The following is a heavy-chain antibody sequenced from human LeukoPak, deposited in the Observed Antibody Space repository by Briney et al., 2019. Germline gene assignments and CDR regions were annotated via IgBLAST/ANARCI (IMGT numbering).Heavy chain of an antibody. CDR1: GGTFSSYA. CDR3: AREANWGYPPYFDY. V-gene: IGHV1-69*13. CDR2: IIPIFGTA. Sequence: SVKVSCKASGGTFSSYAISWVRLAPGQGLEWMGGIIPIFGTANYAQKFQGRVTITADESTSTAYMELSSLRSEDTAVYYCAREANWGYPPYFDYWGQGTLVTVSS. D-gene: IGHD7-27*01. J-gene: IGHJ4*02.